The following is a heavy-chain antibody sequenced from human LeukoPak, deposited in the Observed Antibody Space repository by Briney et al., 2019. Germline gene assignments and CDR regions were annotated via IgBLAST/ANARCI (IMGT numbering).Heavy chain of an antibody. V-gene: IGHV3-23*01. CDR1: GFTFTTYA. CDR3: ARDSGSYYEEYYFDY. J-gene: IGHJ4*02. Sequence: GGSLRLSCAASGFTFTTYAINWVRLAPGKGLEWVSSISGSGGRTDYADSVKGRFTISRDNAKNSLYLQMNSLRAADTAVYYCARDSGSYYEEYYFDYWGQGTLVTVSS. D-gene: IGHD1-26*01. CDR2: ISGSGGRT.